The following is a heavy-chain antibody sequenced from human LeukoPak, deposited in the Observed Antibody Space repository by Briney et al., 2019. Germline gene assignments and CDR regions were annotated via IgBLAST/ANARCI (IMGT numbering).Heavy chain of an antibody. CDR3: TRDRPNYYGSDGHYYRRNGDY. Sequence: GGSLRLSCAASGFTVSSNYMSWVRQAPGKGLEWVSSITSRGEGTWYAGSVKGRFTISRDNSKNTLYLQMNSLRAEDTAVYYCTRDRPNYYGSDGHYYRRNGDYWGQGTLVTVSS. D-gene: IGHD3-22*01. V-gene: IGHV3-53*01. CDR1: GFTVSSNY. CDR2: ITSRGEGT. J-gene: IGHJ4*02.